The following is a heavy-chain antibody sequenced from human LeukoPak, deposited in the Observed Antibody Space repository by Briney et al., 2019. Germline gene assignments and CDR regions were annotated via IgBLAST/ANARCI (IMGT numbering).Heavy chain of an antibody. CDR1: GGTFSSYA. CDR3: ARTLRDGYNYCYGY. Sequence: ASVKVSCKASGGTFSSYAISWVRQAPGQGLEWMGRIIPILGIANYAQKFQGRVTITADKSTSTAYMELSSLRSEDTAVYYCARTLRDGYNYCYGYWGQGTLVTVSS. D-gene: IGHD5-12*01. CDR2: IIPILGIA. J-gene: IGHJ4*02. V-gene: IGHV1-69*04.